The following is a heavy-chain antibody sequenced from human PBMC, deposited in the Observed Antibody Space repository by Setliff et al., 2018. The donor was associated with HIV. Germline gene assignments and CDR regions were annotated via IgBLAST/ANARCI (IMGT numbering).Heavy chain of an antibody. J-gene: IGHJ1*01. CDR2: INPSSGST. Sequence: ASVKVSCKASGYTFTSQSIHWVRQAPGQGLEWMGIINPSSGSTTYAQKFQGRVTMTRDTSTSTVYMELSSLRSEDTAVYYCARDPAPSSSASYFQHWGQGTPVNVSS. V-gene: IGHV1-46*01. CDR3: ARDPAPSSSASYFQH. CDR1: GYTFTSQS. D-gene: IGHD6-6*01.